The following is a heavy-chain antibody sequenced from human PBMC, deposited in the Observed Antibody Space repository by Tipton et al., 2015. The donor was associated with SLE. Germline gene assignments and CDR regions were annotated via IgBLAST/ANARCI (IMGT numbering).Heavy chain of an antibody. J-gene: IGHJ4*02. V-gene: IGHV4-61*02. CDR2: IYSSGST. Sequence: TLSLTCRVSGDSISSASHHWSWIRQPAGKGLEWIGRIYSSGSTNYNPSPKNRVTISVDTSNNQVSLKLTSVTAADTAVYFCARGGVPNYWGQGTLVTVSS. D-gene: IGHD2-8*01. CDR3: ARGGVPNY. CDR1: GDSISSASHH.